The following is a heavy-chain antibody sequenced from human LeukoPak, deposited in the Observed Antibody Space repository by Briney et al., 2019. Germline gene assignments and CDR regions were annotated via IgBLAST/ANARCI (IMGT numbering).Heavy chain of an antibody. CDR2: IYSDGST. V-gene: IGHV3-66*01. CDR3: ARRRQYSFHDTDYDTFDI. CDR1: GFPVNSDY. D-gene: IGHD2/OR15-2a*01. Sequence: GGSLRLSCVVFGFPVNSDYMSWVRQTPGRGLEWVSVIYSDGSTFYSDSVKGRFTISRDDSKNTLYLQMNSLRVDDTAVYYCARRRQYSFHDTDYDTFDIWGQGTTVTVSS. J-gene: IGHJ3*02.